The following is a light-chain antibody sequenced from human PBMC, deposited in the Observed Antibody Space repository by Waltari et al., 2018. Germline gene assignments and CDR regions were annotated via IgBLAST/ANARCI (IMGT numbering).Light chain of an antibody. CDR3: QQRSNLPGT. V-gene: IGKV3-11*01. J-gene: IGKJ3*01. CDR1: QSVSSY. Sequence: EIVLTQSPATLSLSPGERATLSCRASQSVSSYLAWYQQKPGQAPRLLIDDASNRATGIPARFSGSGSGTDFTLTISSLEPEDFAVYYCQQRSNLPGTFGPGTKVDIK. CDR2: DAS.